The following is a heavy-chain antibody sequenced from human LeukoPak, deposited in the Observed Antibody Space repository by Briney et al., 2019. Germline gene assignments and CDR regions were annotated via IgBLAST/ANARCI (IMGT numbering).Heavy chain of an antibody. V-gene: IGHV1-2*02. CDR1: GYTFTGHY. J-gene: IGHJ4*02. CDR2: INTNTGGT. CDR3: ARDLATIDGIAWYYFEN. Sequence: ASVKVSCKASGYTFTGHYIHWVRQAPGQGFEWMGWINTNTGGTDYAQKFQDRIAISTYTSISTAYVELSRLRSDDTALYYCARDLATIDGIAWYYFENWGQGTLVTVS. D-gene: IGHD5-12*01.